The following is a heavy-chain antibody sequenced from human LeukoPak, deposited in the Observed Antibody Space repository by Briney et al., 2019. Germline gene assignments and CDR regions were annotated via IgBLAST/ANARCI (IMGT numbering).Heavy chain of an antibody. CDR3: ARIPSEFYYGSGSRAY. J-gene: IGHJ4*02. Sequence: ASVKVSCKASGYTFTSYDINWVRQATGQGLEWMGWMNPNSGNTGYAQKFQGRVIMTRNTSISTAYMELSSLRSEDTAVYYCARIPSEFYYGSGSRAYWGQGTLVTVSS. V-gene: IGHV1-8*01. CDR2: MNPNSGNT. D-gene: IGHD3-10*01. CDR1: GYTFTSYD.